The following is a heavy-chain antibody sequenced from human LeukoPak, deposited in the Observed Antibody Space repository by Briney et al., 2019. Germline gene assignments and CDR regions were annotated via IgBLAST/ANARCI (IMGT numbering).Heavy chain of an antibody. D-gene: IGHD3-22*01. J-gene: IGHJ4*02. V-gene: IGHV3-7*01. CDR1: GFTFSSYC. CDR3: ARDLYRIVVVPHYFDY. Sequence: GGSLRLSCAASGFTFSSYCMHWVRQAPGKGLEWVANIKKDGSEKYYVDSVKGRLTISTDNAKNSMYLQMTSLGDADTAVYECARDLYRIVVVPHYFDYWGQGTLVTVSS. CDR2: IKKDGSEK.